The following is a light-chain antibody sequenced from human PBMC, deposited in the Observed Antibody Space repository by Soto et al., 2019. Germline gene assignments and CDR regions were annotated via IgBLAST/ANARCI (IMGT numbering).Light chain of an antibody. CDR2: AAS. J-gene: IGKJ4*01. V-gene: IGKV1-39*01. CDR1: QSISSY. CDR3: QQSYSTPLT. Sequence: DIQMTQSPSSLSASVGDRVTITCRASQSISSYVNWYQQKPGKAPKLLIYAASSLQSGVPSMFSGSGAGTDLTIIISSLQPEDFATYYCQQSYSTPLTFGGGTKVEIK.